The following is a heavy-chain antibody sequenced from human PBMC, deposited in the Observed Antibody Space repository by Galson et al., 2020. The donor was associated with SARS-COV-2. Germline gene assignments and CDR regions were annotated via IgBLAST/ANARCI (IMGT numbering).Heavy chain of an antibody. CDR3: AINYQLDS. D-gene: IGHD2-2*01. J-gene: IGHJ4*02. CDR2: INNDGSGT. CDR1: GFTFNKYW. Sequence: GGSLRLSCAASGFTFNKYWIHWVRQGPGKGLEWISRINNDGSGTIYADSVKGRFTISRDNAESTVYLQMNSLRAEDTAMYYCAINYQLDSWGQGTLVTVSS. V-gene: IGHV3-74*01.